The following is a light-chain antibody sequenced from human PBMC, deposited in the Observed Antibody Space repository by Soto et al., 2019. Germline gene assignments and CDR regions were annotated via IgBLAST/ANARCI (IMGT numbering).Light chain of an antibody. CDR3: QSYDSSLSGVV. V-gene: IGLV1-40*01. CDR1: SSNIGAGYD. Sequence: QSVLTQPPSVSGAPGQRVTISCTGSSSNIGAGYDVHWYQQLPGTAPKLLIYGNSNRPSGVPDRFSGSKSGTSASLAITGIQAEDEADYYCQSYDSSLSGVVFGRGTKLTVL. J-gene: IGLJ2*01. CDR2: GNS.